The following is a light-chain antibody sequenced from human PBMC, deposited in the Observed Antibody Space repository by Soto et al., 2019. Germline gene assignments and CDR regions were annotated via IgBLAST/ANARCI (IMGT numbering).Light chain of an antibody. Sequence: EILMTQSPAALSVSPGESATLSCRASLSLSRNLAWYQQKPGQPPRLLIYGVSTRATGVPARFSGSGPETDFSLTISSLQIEDFALYYCQQSNNWPPLTFGGGTKVDIK. CDR2: GVS. V-gene: IGKV3-15*01. J-gene: IGKJ4*01. CDR3: QQSNNWPPLT. CDR1: LSLSRN.